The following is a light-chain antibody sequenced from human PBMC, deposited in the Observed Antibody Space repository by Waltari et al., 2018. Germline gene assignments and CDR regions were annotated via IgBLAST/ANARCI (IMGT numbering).Light chain of an antibody. J-gene: IGKJ2*01. Sequence: IQMPPSPSSLSASVGARVTITCRASQSISTSLNWYQQIPGKAPKLLTYVASTLQSGVPSRFSGSGSGTDFSLTISSLQPEDFATYYCQQSYTTAYTFGQGTKLEIK. V-gene: IGKV1-39*01. CDR1: QSISTS. CDR3: QQSYTTAYT. CDR2: VAS.